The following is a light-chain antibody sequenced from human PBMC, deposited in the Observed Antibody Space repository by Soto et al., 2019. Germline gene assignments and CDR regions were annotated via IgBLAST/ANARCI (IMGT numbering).Light chain of an antibody. V-gene: IGLV2-8*01. Sequence: QSALTQPPSASGSPGQSVTISCTGTSSDDGGYNDVSWYQQHPGKAPKLMMSEASKRPSGVPDRFSGSKSGNTASLTVSGLQAEDEADYYCKSFAGNNNLVFGGGTKLTVL. CDR3: KSFAGNNNLV. CDR2: EAS. J-gene: IGLJ2*01. CDR1: SSDDGGYND.